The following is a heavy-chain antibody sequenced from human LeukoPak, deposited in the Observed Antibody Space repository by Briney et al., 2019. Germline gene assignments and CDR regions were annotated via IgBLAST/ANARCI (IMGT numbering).Heavy chain of an antibody. Sequence: SETLSLTCAVYGGSFNGYYWTWIRQPPGKGLEWIGEINHSGSTNYNPSLKSRVTISVDTSKNQFSLKLSSVTAADTAVYYCAREDRNGDYGGADYWGQGTLVTVSS. CDR3: AREDRNGDYGGADY. D-gene: IGHD4-17*01. CDR2: INHSGST. V-gene: IGHV4-34*01. J-gene: IGHJ4*02. CDR1: GGSFNGYY.